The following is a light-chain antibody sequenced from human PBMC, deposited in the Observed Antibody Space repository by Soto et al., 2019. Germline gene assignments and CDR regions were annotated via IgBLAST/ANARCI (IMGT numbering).Light chain of an antibody. J-gene: IGKJ4*01. CDR1: RSVGSNY. CDR3: QQYSSSPLT. CDR2: GAS. V-gene: IGKV3-20*01. Sequence: EIVVTQSPGTLSLSPGEGATLSCRASRSVGSNYLAWYQQKPGQAPRLLIYGASNRAAGIPDRFSGSGSGTEFTLTISRLEPEDCAVYYCQQYSSSPLTFGGGTKVEIK.